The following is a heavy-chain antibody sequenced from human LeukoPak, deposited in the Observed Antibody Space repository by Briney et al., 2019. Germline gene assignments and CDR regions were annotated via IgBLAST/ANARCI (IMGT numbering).Heavy chain of an antibody. Sequence: GGSLILSCVASGFTFSTFAMSWVRQAPGKGLEWVSIISASGGSTYYADSVKGRFTISRDNSKNTLYLQMNSLRAEDTAVYYCASRQYDILTGYDGALDIWGQGTMVTVSS. V-gene: IGHV3-23*01. J-gene: IGHJ3*02. D-gene: IGHD3-9*01. CDR2: ISASGGST. CDR1: GFTFSTFA. CDR3: ASRQYDILTGYDGALDI.